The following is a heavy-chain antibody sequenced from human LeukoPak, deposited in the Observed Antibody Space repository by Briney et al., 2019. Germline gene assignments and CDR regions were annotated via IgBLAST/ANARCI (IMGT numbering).Heavy chain of an antibody. CDR3: ARGRLGATY. V-gene: IGHV4-61*01. CDR1: GGSVSRCSYY. Sequence: SETLSLTCTVSGGSVSRCSYYWGWTRQPPGKGLEWIGYIHHSGTTNYSPSLKSRVTISVDMSKNQFFLNLTSVTAADTAVYYCARGRLGATYWGQGTLVTVSS. CDR2: IHHSGTT. D-gene: IGHD1-26*01. J-gene: IGHJ4*02.